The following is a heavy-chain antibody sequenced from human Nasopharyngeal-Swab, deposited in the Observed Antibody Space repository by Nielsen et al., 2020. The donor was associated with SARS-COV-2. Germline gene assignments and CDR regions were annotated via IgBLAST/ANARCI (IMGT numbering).Heavy chain of an antibody. D-gene: IGHD6-19*01. CDR2: ISGSGGST. CDR3: AKDIYSSGWYYFDY. CDR1: GLTFSSYA. J-gene: IGHJ4*02. Sequence: GGSLRLSCAASGLTFSSYAMSWVRQAPGKGLEWVSAISGSGGSTYYADSVKGRFTISRDNSKNTLYLQMNSLRAEDTAVYYCAKDIYSSGWYYFDYWGQGTLVTVSS. V-gene: IGHV3-23*01.